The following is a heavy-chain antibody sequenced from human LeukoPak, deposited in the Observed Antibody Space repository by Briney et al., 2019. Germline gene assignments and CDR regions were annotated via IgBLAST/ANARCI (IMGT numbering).Heavy chain of an antibody. V-gene: IGHV3-30*18. CDR3: AKSRSGYDILTGAFDY. Sequence: GGSLRLSCAASGFTFSSYGMHWVRQAPGKGLEWVAVISYDGSNKYYADSVKGRFTVSRDNSKNTLYLQMNSLRAEDTAVYYCAKSRSGYDILTGAFDYWGQGTLVTVSS. D-gene: IGHD3-9*01. J-gene: IGHJ4*02. CDR2: ISYDGSNK. CDR1: GFTFSSYG.